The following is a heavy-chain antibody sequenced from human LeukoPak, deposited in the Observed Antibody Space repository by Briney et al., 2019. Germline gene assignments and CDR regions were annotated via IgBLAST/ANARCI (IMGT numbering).Heavy chain of an antibody. J-gene: IGHJ5*02. CDR2: IIPIFGTA. D-gene: IGHD3-3*01. CDR1: GGTFSSYA. V-gene: IGHV1-69*05. CDR3: ATNVLRKNWFDP. Sequence: SVKVSCKASGGTFSSYAISWVRQAPGQGLGWMGGIIPIFGTANYAQKFQGRVTITTDESTSTAYMELSSLRSEDTAVYYCATNVLRKNWFDPWGQGTLVTVSS.